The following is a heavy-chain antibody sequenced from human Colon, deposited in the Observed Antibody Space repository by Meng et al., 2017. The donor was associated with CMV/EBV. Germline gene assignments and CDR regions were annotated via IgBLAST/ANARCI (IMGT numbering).Heavy chain of an antibody. J-gene: IGHJ4*02. Sequence: QGRVRGSCPGLVQPSDTLSLTCTVSGASITSYYWSWIRQPAGKGLEWIGRVYISGNTNYNPSLKSRVTMSIDTSKNQLSLNIRSVTAADTAVYYCARDSNLSGLAYWGQGTLVTVFS. CDR2: VYISGNT. D-gene: IGHD3-10*01. V-gene: IGHV4-4*07. CDR1: GASITSYY. CDR3: ARDSNLSGLAY.